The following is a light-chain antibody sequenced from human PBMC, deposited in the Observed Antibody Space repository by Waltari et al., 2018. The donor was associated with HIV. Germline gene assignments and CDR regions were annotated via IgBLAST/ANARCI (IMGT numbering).Light chain of an antibody. CDR3: AAWDDNLNAL. Sequence: QSALTQPPSASGTPGQRVTISCSGTRSTSEVKVVTWYQVLPKTAPKLLIYKNNQRPSGVPDRFSGSKSGTSASLAISGLHSEDEADYYCAAWDDNLNALFGGGTKLTVL. CDR2: KNN. V-gene: IGLV1-44*01. J-gene: IGLJ2*01. CDR1: RSTSEVKV.